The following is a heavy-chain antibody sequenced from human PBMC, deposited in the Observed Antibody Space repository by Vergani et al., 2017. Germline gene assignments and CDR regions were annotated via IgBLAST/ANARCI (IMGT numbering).Heavy chain of an antibody. CDR1: GGSISSGSYY. CDR2: IYTSGST. Sequence: QVQLQESGPGLVKPSQTLSLTCTVSGGSISSGSYYWSWIRQPAGKGLEWIGRIYTSGSTNYNPSLKSRVTISIDTSKNQFSLKLSSVTAADTAVYYCARDAVGDHLYFRDYYYYMDVWGKGITVTVSS. CDR3: ARDAVGDHLYFRDYYYYMDV. V-gene: IGHV4-61*02. D-gene: IGHD3-10*01. J-gene: IGHJ6*03.